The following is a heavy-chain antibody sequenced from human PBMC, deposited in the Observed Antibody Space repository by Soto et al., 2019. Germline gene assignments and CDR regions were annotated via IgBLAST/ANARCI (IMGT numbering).Heavy chain of an antibody. CDR1: GASVTSYY. Sequence: QVQLQGSDPRLLKPSETLSLNCNVSGASVTSYYWSWIRQPAGKGLDWIGRIYTSGNTDYNPSLKSRVTLFLETSQNQVSLKLSSVTAADTAIYYCARDGVGPHGMDVWGQGTTVTVS. J-gene: IGHJ6*02. V-gene: IGHV4-4*07. CDR2: IYTSGNT. CDR3: ARDGVGPHGMDV. D-gene: IGHD2-8*01.